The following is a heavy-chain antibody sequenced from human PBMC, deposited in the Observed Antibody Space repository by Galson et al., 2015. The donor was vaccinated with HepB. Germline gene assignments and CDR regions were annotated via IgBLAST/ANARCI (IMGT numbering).Heavy chain of an antibody. CDR2: VSFGGNNI. Sequence: SLRLSCAASGFTFSDHAMHWVRQAPGKGLEWVAVVSFGGNNIYYADSVKGRFTVPRENSKNMLYLQMNSLRLEDTAIYYCAKDGGSGLRFLEWVVSGNYFDHWGQGSLVTVSS. D-gene: IGHD3-3*01. V-gene: IGHV3-30*04. CDR1: GFTFSDHA. CDR3: AKDGGSGLRFLEWVVSGNYFDH. J-gene: IGHJ4*02.